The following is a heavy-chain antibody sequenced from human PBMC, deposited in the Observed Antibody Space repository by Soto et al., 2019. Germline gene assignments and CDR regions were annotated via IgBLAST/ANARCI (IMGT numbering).Heavy chain of an antibody. D-gene: IGHD3-3*01. J-gene: IGHJ4*02. CDR3: AGYDFWSGYFVY. CDR2: IYYSGST. V-gene: IGHV4-30-4*08. CDR1: GDSISSCDYH. Sequence: SETLSLTCIVSGDSISSCDYHWSWIRQHPGKGLEWIGYIYYSGSTYYNPSLKSRVTISVDTSKNQFSLKLSSVTAADTAVYYCAGYDFWSGYFVYWGQGTLVTVSS.